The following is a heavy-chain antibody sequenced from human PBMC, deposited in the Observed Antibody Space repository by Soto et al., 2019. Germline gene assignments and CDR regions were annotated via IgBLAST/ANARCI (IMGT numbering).Heavy chain of an antibody. V-gene: IGHV4-30-2*01. J-gene: IGHJ4*01. CDR2: IYHSGST. Sequence: PSETLSLTCAVSGGSISSGGYSWSWIRQPPGKGLEWIGYIYHSGSTYYNPSLKSRVTISVDRSKNQFSLKLSSVTAADTAVYYCASSYYYDSSGYPRAIDYWG. CDR3: ASSYYYDSSGYPRAIDY. D-gene: IGHD3-22*01. CDR1: GGSISSGGYS.